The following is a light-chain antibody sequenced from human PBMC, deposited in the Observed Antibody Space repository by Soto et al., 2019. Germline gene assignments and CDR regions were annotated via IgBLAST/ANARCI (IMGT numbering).Light chain of an antibody. CDR2: GAS. V-gene: IGKV3-15*01. Sequence: EIVMTQSPATLSVSPGERANLSCRASQSVSSNLAWYQQKPGQAPRLLIYGASTRATGIPARFSGSGSGTEFTLIISSLQSEDFAVYYCQQYNNWPPWTFGQGTKVEIK. J-gene: IGKJ1*01. CDR3: QQYNNWPPWT. CDR1: QSVSSN.